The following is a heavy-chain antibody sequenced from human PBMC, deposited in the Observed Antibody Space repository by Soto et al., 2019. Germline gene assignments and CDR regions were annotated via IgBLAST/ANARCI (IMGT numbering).Heavy chain of an antibody. V-gene: IGHV3-23*01. CDR1: GFTFSSYG. D-gene: IGHD3-10*01. J-gene: IGHJ4*02. CDR3: AKDRRAGGNYGLGSDL. CDR2: SSATGAGT. Sequence: EVQLLESGGGLVQPGGSLRLSCAASGFTFSSYGMTWVRQAQGKGLEWVSFSSATGAGTYYADSVKGRFTISRDNSKNGLYLQMRRLTADDTAVYYCAKDRRAGGNYGLGSDLWGQGDLVIISS.